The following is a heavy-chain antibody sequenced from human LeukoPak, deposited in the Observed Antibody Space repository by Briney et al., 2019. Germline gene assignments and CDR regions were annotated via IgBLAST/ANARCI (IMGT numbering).Heavy chain of an antibody. CDR2: ISGSGGRT. V-gene: IGHV3-23*01. J-gene: IGHJ6*03. Sequence: GGSLRLSCAASGFTFSSYGLSWVRQAPGKGLEWVSGISGSGGRTYRADSVKGRFTISRDNSKNTLYLQMNSLRAEDTAVYYCARLSGSWYLVHYYYYMDVWGKGTTVTISS. CDR3: ARLSGSWYLVHYYYYMDV. D-gene: IGHD6-13*01. CDR1: GFTFSSYG.